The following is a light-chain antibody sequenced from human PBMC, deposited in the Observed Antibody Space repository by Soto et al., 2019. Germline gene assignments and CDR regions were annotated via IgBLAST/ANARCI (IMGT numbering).Light chain of an antibody. V-gene: IGKV3-20*01. CDR2: GAS. Sequence: EIVLTQSPGTLSLSPGERATLSCRASQSVSSSYLAWYQQKPGQAPRLLIYGASNRATGIPDRFSGSGSGTDVALTISRLEPEDFAMYYCHVYGGSPMYTFGQGTKLEIK. J-gene: IGKJ2*01. CDR1: QSVSSSY. CDR3: HVYGGSPMYT.